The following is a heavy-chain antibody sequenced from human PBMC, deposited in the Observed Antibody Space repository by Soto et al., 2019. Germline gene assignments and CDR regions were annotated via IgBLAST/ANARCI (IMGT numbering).Heavy chain of an antibody. CDR3: ARGRYGDY. CDR1: GYAFTTYG. V-gene: IGHV1-18*01. CDR2: ISAHNGNT. D-gene: IGHD1-1*01. J-gene: IGHJ4*02. Sequence: QVHLVQSGAEVKKPGASVKVSCKGSGYAFTTYGITWVRQAPGQGLEWMGWISAHNGNTNYAQKLQGRVTVTRDTSTSTDYTELRSLRSDDTAVYYCARGRYGDYWGQGALVTVSS.